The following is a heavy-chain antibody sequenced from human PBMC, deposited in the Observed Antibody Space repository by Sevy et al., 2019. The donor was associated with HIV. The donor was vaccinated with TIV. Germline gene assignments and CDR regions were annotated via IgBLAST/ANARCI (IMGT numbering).Heavy chain of an antibody. CDR3: AGDGYYDFWSGYYDYYYGMDV. CDR1: GFNLGDYA. D-gene: IGHD3-3*01. V-gene: IGHV3-49*04. Sequence: GGSLRLSCSTSGFNLGDYAMSWVRQSPGKGLEWVGLMRSKAFAGTTEYAASVKSRFTISTDDSEASAHLQRNSLRAVDTAVYYCAGDGYYDFWSGYYDYYYGMDVWGQGTTVTVSS. J-gene: IGHJ6*02. CDR2: MRSKAFAGTT.